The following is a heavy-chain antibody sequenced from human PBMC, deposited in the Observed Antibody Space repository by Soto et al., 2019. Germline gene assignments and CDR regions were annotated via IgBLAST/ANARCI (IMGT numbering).Heavy chain of an antibody. Sequence: QVQLVQSGAEVKKPGSSVKVSCKASGGTFSSYTISWVRQAPGQGLEWMGRIIPILGIANYAQKFQGRVTITADKSTSTAYMELSSLRSEDTAVYYCARELTTDLYYYYMDAWGTGTTVTVSS. J-gene: IGHJ6*03. CDR3: ARELTTDLYYYYMDA. V-gene: IGHV1-69*08. CDR1: GGTFSSYT. D-gene: IGHD4-17*01. CDR2: IIPILGIA.